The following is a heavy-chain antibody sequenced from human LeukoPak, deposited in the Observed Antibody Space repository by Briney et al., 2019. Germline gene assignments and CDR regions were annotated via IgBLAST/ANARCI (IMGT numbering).Heavy chain of an antibody. CDR2: IHHSGMT. CDR1: GDSISSHF. Sequence: SETLSLSCSVSGDSISSHFCSWIRQPPGKGLEWIGYIHHSGMTNYTYALKSPATLSVDTSTNQFSLKLTSVTDADTAFYFCAREASSDPRLSSYFLDVWGEGTAVTVSS. J-gene: IGHJ6*03. V-gene: IGHV4-59*11. CDR3: AREASSDPRLSSYFLDV. D-gene: IGHD6-19*01.